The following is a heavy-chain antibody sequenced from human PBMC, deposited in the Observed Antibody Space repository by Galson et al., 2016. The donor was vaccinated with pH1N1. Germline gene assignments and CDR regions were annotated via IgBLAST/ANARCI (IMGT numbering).Heavy chain of an antibody. Sequence: SVKVSCKASGYSLTTYYIHWVRQAPGQGLEFMGVINPTDGNTDYAQKFQDRVTMTWDMSTSTAYMDLGSLRSEDTAVYYCARLWYGEYIDYWGQGTRVTVSS. CDR1: GYSLTTYY. J-gene: IGHJ4*02. CDR3: ARLWYGEYIDY. V-gene: IGHV1-46*01. CDR2: INPTDGNT. D-gene: IGHD3-10*01.